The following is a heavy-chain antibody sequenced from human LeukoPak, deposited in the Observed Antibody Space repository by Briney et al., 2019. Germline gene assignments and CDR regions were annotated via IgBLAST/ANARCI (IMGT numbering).Heavy chain of an antibody. J-gene: IGHJ4*02. CDR3: ARLSSGSDWWSDY. V-gene: IGHV5-51*01. CDR1: GYTFNTYC. CDR2: IYPDDSGT. Sequence: GESLKISCKGAGYTFNTYCIAWVRQMPGKGLEWIGIIYPDDSGTRYSPSFQGQVTIAVDQSISTAYLQWSTLKPSDPAMYYCARLSSGSDWWSDYWREGPLVTIPS. D-gene: IGHD6-19*01.